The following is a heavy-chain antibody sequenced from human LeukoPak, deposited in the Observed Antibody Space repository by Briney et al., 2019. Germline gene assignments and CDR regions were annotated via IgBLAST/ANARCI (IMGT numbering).Heavy chain of an antibody. J-gene: IGHJ3*02. D-gene: IGHD3-10*01. V-gene: IGHV4-59*08. CDR1: GGSISSYY. CDR3: ASPGVITMVRGVIVGHGDDAFDI. Sequence: SETLSLTCTVSGGSISSYYWSWIRQPAGKGRGSIGSMYHSGSTYYNPSLRSRVTVSVDTSKNQFSLKLSSVTAADTAVYYCASPGVITMVRGVIVGHGDDAFDIWGQGTMVTVSS. CDR2: MYHSGST.